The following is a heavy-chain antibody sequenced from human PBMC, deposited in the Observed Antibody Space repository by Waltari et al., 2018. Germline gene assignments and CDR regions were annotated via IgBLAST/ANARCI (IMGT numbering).Heavy chain of an antibody. Sequence: QVQLKESGPGLLQASETLSLTCDVSGYAINSGFYWGWIRQPPGKGLEWIATIYHDGSTFYNPSLTSRVSTSMDTSKNQFSLTLKSVTAADTAVYYCSRQVLGYCTSAACRRLESWGQGTLVTVSS. V-gene: IGHV4-38-2*01. CDR1: GYAINSGFY. D-gene: IGHD2-2*03. CDR2: IYHDGST. CDR3: SRQVLGYCTSAACRRLES. J-gene: IGHJ4*02.